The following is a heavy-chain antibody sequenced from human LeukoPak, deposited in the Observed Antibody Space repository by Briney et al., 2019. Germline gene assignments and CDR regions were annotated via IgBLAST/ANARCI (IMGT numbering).Heavy chain of an antibody. D-gene: IGHD3-10*01. V-gene: IGHV3-23*01. CDR3: AKRASGSGTSLYYFDY. CDR1: GFTFSSYA. CDR2: ISNSGGST. Sequence: GGSLRLSCAASGFTFSSYAMSWVRQAPGKGLEWVSVISNSGGSTFYADSVKGRFTISRDNPKNTLYLQMNSLRAEDTAVYYCAKRASGSGTSLYYFDYWGQGTLVTVSS. J-gene: IGHJ4*02.